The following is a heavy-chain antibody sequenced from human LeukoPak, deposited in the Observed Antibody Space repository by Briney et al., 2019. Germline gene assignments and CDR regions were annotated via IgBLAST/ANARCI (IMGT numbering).Heavy chain of an antibody. CDR2: ISWNSGSI. CDR1: GFTFYVYA. V-gene: IGHV3-9*01. D-gene: IGHD5-12*01. CDR3: AKDKNSGHNYYYYMDV. Sequence: GGSLRLSCAASGFTFYVYAMHWVRQAPGKGLEGVSGISWNSGSIGYADSVRGRFTISRDNAKSSLYLQMNSLRAEDTALYYCAKDKNSGHNYYYYMDVWGKGTTVTISS. J-gene: IGHJ6*03.